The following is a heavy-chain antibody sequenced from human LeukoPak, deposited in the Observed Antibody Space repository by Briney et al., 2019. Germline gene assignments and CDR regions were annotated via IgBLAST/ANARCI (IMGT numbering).Heavy chain of an antibody. Sequence: PSETLSLTCTVSGGSISSYYWSWIRQPPGKGLEWIGYIYHSGSTNYNPSLKSRVTISVDTSKNQFSLKLSSVTAADTAVYYCASQYYYGSGSYSYWGQGTLVTVSS. D-gene: IGHD3-10*01. J-gene: IGHJ4*02. CDR2: IYHSGST. CDR3: ASQYYYGSGSYSY. CDR1: GGSISSYY. V-gene: IGHV4-59*08.